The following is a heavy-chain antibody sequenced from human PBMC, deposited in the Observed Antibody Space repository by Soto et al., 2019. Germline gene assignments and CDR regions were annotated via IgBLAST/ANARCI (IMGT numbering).Heavy chain of an antibody. CDR2: IYYSGST. J-gene: IGHJ4*02. CDR1: GGSISSYY. D-gene: IGHD4-17*01. Sequence: LSLTCTVSGGSISSYYWSWIRQPPGKGLEWIGYIYYSGSTNYNPSLKSRVTISVDTSKNQFSLKLSSVTAADTAVYYCARRYGDCFDYWGQGTLVTVSS. V-gene: IGHV4-59*08. CDR3: ARRYGDCFDY.